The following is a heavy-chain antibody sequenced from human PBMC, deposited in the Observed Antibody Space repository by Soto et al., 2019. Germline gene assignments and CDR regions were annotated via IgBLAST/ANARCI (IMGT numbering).Heavy chain of an antibody. CDR1: GFTVSSNY. CDR2: IYSGGGT. Sequence: GGSLRLSCAASGFTVSSNYISWVRQAPWKGLEWVSVIYSGGGTYYADSVKGRFTISRENSKNTLYLQMNSLRAEDTAVYYCAREDYDSSGYYYDAWGQGTTVTVCS. CDR3: AREDYDSSGYYYDA. D-gene: IGHD3-22*01. J-gene: IGHJ6*02. V-gene: IGHV3-53*01.